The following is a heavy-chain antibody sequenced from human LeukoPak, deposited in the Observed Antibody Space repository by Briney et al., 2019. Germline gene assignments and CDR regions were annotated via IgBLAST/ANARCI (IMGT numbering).Heavy chain of an antibody. CDR1: GGSISSYY. CDR2: IYYSGST. V-gene: IGHV4-59*08. CDR3: ARGSEVVGFDY. D-gene: IGHD2-15*01. J-gene: IGHJ4*02. Sequence: SETLSLTCTVSGGSISSYYWSWIRQPPGKGLEWIGYIYYSGSTNYNPSLKSRATISVDTSKNQFSLKLSSVTAADTAVYYCARGSEVVGFDYWGQGTLVTVSS.